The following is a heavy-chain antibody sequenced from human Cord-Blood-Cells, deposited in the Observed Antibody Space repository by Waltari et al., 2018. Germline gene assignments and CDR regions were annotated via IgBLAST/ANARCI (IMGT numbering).Heavy chain of an antibody. Sequence: QVQLQASGPGLVKPSETLSLTCTVPVLLVSSGNDYWSWFRQPPGKGLEWIGYNYYSGSTNYNPSLKSRVTISVDTSKNQFSLKLSSVTAADTAVYYCASIRDGYNYYYYGMDVWGQGTTVTVSS. D-gene: IGHD5-12*01. J-gene: IGHJ6*02. CDR2: NYYSGST. CDR3: ASIRDGYNYYYYGMDV. CDR1: VLLVSSGNDY. V-gene: IGHV4-61*01.